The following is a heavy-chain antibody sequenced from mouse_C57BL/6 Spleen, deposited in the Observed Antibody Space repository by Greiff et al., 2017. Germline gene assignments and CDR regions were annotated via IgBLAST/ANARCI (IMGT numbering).Heavy chain of an antibody. CDR2: ISNKANGYTT. CDR3: ARYIDGYYVWFAH. Sequence: EVMLVESGGGLVQPGGSLSLSCAASGFTFTDYYMSWVRQPPGKALEWLGFISNKANGYTTEYNASVKGRFTISRDNSQSILYLQMNALRAEDSATYYCARYIDGYYVWFAHWGQGTLVTVSA. CDR1: GFTFTDYY. D-gene: IGHD2-3*01. J-gene: IGHJ3*01. V-gene: IGHV7-3*01.